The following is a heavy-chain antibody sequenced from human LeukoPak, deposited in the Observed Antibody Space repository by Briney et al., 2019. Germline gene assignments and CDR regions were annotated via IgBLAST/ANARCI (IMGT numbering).Heavy chain of an antibody. J-gene: IGHJ4*02. CDR3: AKDRAIFGVLRIYFDY. Sequence: GGSLRLSCAASGFTFSSYAMSWVRQAPGKGLEWVSVISGSGGSTYHADSVKGRFTISRDNSKNTVYLQMNSLRAEDTAVYYCAKDRAIFGVLRIYFDYWGQGTLVTVSS. CDR1: GFTFSSYA. D-gene: IGHD3-3*01. V-gene: IGHV3-23*01. CDR2: ISGSGGST.